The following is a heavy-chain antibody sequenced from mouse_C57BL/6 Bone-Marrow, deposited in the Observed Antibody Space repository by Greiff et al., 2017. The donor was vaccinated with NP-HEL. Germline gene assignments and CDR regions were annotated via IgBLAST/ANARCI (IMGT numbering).Heavy chain of an antibody. J-gene: IGHJ2*01. CDR3: ERGGGLRGPYYDY. D-gene: IGHD2-4*01. CDR2: IYPRSGTT. V-gene: IGHV1-81*01. Sequence: VQLQQSGAELARPAASLKLSCKASGYTFTSYGISWVQQRTGQGLEWIGEIYPRSGTTYYTEIFTGKATLTADKSTSTGYIELRSLTSEDSAVDICERGGGLRGPYYDYWGQGTTLTVSA. CDR1: GYTFTSYG.